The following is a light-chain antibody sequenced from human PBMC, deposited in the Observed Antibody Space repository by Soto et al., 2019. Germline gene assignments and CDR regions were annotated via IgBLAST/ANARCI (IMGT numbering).Light chain of an antibody. CDR1: SSDVGSYNL. J-gene: IGLJ2*01. CDR3: CSYAGSSTWV. V-gene: IGLV2-23*02. Sequence: QSALTQPASASGSPGQSITISCTGTSSDVGSYNLVSWYQQQPGKAPTLMIYEVSKRPSGVSNRFSGSKSGNTASLTVSGLQAEDEADYYCCSYAGSSTWVFGGGTKLTVL. CDR2: EVS.